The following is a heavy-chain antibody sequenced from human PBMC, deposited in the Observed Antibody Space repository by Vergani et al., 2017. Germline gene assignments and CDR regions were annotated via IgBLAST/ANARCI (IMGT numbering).Heavy chain of an antibody. CDR1: GYTFTGYY. D-gene: IGHD3-10*01. Sequence: QVQLVESGGGVVQPGGSLRLSCAASGYTFTGYYMHWVRQAPGQGLEWMGWINPNSGGTNYAQKFQGRVTMTRDTSISTAYMELSRLRSDDTAVYYCASDYYGSGSAAFDIWGQGTMVTVSS. J-gene: IGHJ3*02. CDR3: ASDYYGSGSAAFDI. CDR2: INPNSGGT. V-gene: IGHV1-2*02.